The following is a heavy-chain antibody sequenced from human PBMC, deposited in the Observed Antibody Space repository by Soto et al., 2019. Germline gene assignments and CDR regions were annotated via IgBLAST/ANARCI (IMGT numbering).Heavy chain of an antibody. CDR2: IFYGGTT. Sequence: SETLSLTCAVSGGSISSGEYYWSWIRQPPGKGLEWIGYIFYGGTTLYNPSLKSRVAISADTSENRFSLKLSSVTAADSAVYYCARSRGAYYFDYWGQGTLVTVSS. CDR1: GGSISSGEYY. V-gene: IGHV4-30-4*01. J-gene: IGHJ4*02. CDR3: ARSRGAYYFDY.